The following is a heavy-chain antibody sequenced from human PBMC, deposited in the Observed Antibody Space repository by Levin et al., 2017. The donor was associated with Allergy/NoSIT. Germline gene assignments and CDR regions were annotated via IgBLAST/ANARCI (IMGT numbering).Heavy chain of an antibody. Sequence: PVASVKVSCTASGLTFSSYAMGWVRQAPGKGLEWVSSISDTGRSTYYADSVKGRFTISRDNSKNTLFLQMDSLGAEDTAIYYCARALGRLDPFDGWGQGTMVTVSS. CDR1: GLTFSSYA. J-gene: IGHJ3*01. D-gene: IGHD6-25*01. CDR2: ISDTGRST. CDR3: ARALGRLDPFDG. V-gene: IGHV3-23*01.